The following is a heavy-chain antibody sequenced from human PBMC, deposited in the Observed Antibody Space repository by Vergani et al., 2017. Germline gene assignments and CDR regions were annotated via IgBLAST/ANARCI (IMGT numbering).Heavy chain of an antibody. CDR1: GFTFSNCA. D-gene: IGHD2/OR15-2a*01. V-gene: IGHV3-23*01. J-gene: IGHJ4*02. Sequence: EVQLLQSGGGQVEAGGSLRLSCVASGFTFSNCAMSWVRQTSGKGLEWVSAISGHGDRTYYADSVKGRFTISRDNSKNTVYLQMNSLKAEDRATYYCAREERSNTSPFVGDWGQGTLVTV. CDR3: AREERSNTSPFVGD. CDR2: ISGHGDRT.